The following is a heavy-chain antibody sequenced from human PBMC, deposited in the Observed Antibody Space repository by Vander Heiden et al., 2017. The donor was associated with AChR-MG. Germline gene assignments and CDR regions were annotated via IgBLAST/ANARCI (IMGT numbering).Heavy chain of an antibody. V-gene: IGHV1-2*06. CDR1: GYTFTGYY. D-gene: IGHD1-1*01. CDR2: IHPNSGGT. J-gene: IGHJ4*02. CDR3: ARNMYNNNWEDFDY. Sequence: QVQLVQSGAEVRKPGASVKVSCKPPGYTFTGYYIHWVRQAPGQGLEWMGRIHPNSGGTNYAQKFQGRVTMTRDTSTSTAYMELSRLRSDDTAVYYCARNMYNNNWEDFDYWGQGTLVTVSS.